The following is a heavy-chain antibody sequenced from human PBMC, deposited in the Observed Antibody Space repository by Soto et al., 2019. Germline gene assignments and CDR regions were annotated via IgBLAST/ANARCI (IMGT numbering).Heavy chain of an antibody. CDR1: GYTFTSHG. D-gene: IGHD3-9*01. CDR3: ARLLTEGVTYREDAFDI. CDR2: ISTYNGKT. J-gene: IGHJ3*02. V-gene: IGHV1-18*01. Sequence: HVQLVQSGGEVKKPGASVKVSCEASGYTFTSHGISWVRQAPGQGLAWMGWISTYNGKTDYAQKFQGRVTMTADTRTSTGYMELRSLLSDDTAVYYCARLLTEGVTYREDAFDIWGQGTKVTVSS.